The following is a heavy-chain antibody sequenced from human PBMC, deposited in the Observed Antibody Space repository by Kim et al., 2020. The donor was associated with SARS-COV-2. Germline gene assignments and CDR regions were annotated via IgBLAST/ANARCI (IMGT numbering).Heavy chain of an antibody. V-gene: IGHV3-73*01. CDR3: TRVNPIAGGWYDAFDI. CDR2: IRSKANSYAT. CDR1: GFTFSGST. J-gene: IGHJ3*02. D-gene: IGHD6-19*01. Sequence: GWSLRLSCAASGFTFSGSTMHWVRQASGKGLEWVGRIRSKANSYATAYAASVKNRFTISRDDSKNTAYLQMNSLKTEDTAVYYCTRVNPIAGGWYDAFDIWGQGTMVTVSS.